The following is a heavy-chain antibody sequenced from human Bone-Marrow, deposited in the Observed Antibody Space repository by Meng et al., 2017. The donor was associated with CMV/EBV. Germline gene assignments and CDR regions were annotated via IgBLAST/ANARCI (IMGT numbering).Heavy chain of an antibody. J-gene: IGHJ5*02. CDR2: MNPNSGNT. V-gene: IGHV1-8*03. CDR3: ARGLPLGCCSGGSCPEVWLDP. Sequence: ASVKVSCKASGYTFTSYDINWVRQATGQGLEWMGWMNPNSGNTGYAQKFQGRVTITRNTSISTAYMELSSLRSEATAVYYCARGLPLGCCSGGSCPEVWLDPWGQGTLVTVSS. D-gene: IGHD2-15*01. CDR1: GYTFTSYD.